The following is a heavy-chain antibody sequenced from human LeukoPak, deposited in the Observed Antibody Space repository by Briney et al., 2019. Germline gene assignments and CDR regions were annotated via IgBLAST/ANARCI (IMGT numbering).Heavy chain of an antibody. V-gene: IGHV3-7*01. D-gene: IGHD4-23*01. CDR1: GFTFSSNW. CDR2: IKPDGSAE. CDR3: ARENYGGTGGFDY. J-gene: IGHJ4*02. Sequence: GGSLRLSCATSGFTFSSNWMSWVRHAPGRGLEWVANIKPDGSAEYYAASVKGRFTVSRDNAKNSLYLQMNSLRAEDTAVYYCARENYGGTGGFDYWGQGTLVTVSS.